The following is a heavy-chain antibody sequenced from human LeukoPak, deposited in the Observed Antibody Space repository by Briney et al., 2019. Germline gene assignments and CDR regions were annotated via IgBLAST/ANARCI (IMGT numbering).Heavy chain of an antibody. CDR3: ARRPAIFMDGVYYYSMDV. V-gene: IGHV3-33*01. D-gene: IGHD2-2*01. J-gene: IGHJ6*02. Sequence: GGSLRLSCAGSGFTFNSYGMHWVRQAPGKGLEWVAIIWHDGSNKYYVDSVKGRFTISRDNSKNTLFLQMNSLRAEDTAVYYCARRPAIFMDGVYYYSMDVWGQGTTVTVSS. CDR2: IWHDGSNK. CDR1: GFTFNSYG.